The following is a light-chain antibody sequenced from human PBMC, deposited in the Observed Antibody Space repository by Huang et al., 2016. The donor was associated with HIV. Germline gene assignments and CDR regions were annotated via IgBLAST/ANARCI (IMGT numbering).Light chain of an antibody. Sequence: DIIMSQSPESLTVSLGERDTLNCRSSQSVYASSTSKDYMAWFQQKPGQPPKLLLFWAAAREVGVPDRYSGSGSGTHFTLTIANLQHEDAAIYYCQQYYSLPQTFGQGTRV. CDR3: QQYYSLPQT. CDR2: WAA. CDR1: QSVYASSTSKDY. V-gene: IGKV4-1*01. J-gene: IGKJ1*01.